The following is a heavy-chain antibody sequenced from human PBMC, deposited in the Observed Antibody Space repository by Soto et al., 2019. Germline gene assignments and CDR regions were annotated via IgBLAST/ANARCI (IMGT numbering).Heavy chain of an antibody. CDR2: IIPIFGTA. J-gene: IGHJ6*02. V-gene: IGHV1-69*13. CDR3: AITLVAPAATYYYYYGMDV. D-gene: IGHD2-2*01. CDR1: GGTFSSYA. Sequence: SVKVSCKASGGTFSSYAISWVRQARGQGLEWMGGIIPIFGTANYAQKFQGRVTITADESTSTAYMELSSLRSEDTAVYYCAITLVAPAATYYYYYGMDVWGQGTTVTVSS.